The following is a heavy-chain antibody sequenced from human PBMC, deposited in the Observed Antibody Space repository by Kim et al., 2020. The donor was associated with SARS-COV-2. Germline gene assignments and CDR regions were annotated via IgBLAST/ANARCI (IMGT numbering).Heavy chain of an antibody. CDR2: IYHSGST. D-gene: IGHD3-3*01. Sequence: SETLSLTCAVSGGSISSSNWWSWVRQPPGKGLEWIGEIYHSGSTNYNPSLKSRVTISVDKSKNQFSLKLSSVTAADTAVYYCARVYYDFWSGYSGNFDYWGQGTLVTVSS. CDR3: ARVYYDFWSGYSGNFDY. CDR1: GGSISSSNW. J-gene: IGHJ4*02. V-gene: IGHV4-4*02.